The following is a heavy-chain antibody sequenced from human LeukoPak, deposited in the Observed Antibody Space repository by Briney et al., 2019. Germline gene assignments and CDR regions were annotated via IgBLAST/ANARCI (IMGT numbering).Heavy chain of an antibody. CDR2: INWNGGST. V-gene: IGHV3-20*04. Sequence: PGGSLRLSCAASGFTFSSYSMNWVRQAPGKGLEWVSGINWNGGSTGYADSVKGRFTISRDNAKNSLYLQMNSLRAEDTALYYCARGWDLDYYFDYWGQGTLVTVSS. D-gene: IGHD1-26*01. CDR3: ARGWDLDYYFDY. J-gene: IGHJ4*02. CDR1: GFTFSSYS.